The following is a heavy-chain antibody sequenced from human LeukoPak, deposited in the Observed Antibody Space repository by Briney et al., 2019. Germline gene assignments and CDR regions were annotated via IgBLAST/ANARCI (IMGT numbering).Heavy chain of an antibody. CDR3: ARHRRYDLSTYSPTNWFDP. D-gene: IGHD3-3*01. J-gene: IGHJ5*02. CDR2: ISDSGTT. V-gene: IGHV4-34*01. Sequence: SETLSLTCAVYIESFSGYHWNWIRQTPGKGLEWIGEISDSGTTNINPSLRRRVSLSIDTSKNQFSLDMRSMTAPDTAVYYCARHRRYDLSTYSPTNWFDPWGQGTLVIISS. CDR1: IESFSGYH.